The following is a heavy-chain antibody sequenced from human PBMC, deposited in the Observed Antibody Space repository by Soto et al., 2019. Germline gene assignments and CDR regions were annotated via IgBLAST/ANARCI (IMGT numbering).Heavy chain of an antibody. Sequence: ASVKVPCKASGYTFTSYGISWVRQAPGQGLEWMGWISAYNGNTNYAQKLQGRVTMTTDTSTSTAYMELRSLRSDDTAVYYCARDSSGYSHHAFDIWGQGTTVTAS. J-gene: IGHJ3*02. V-gene: IGHV1-18*01. CDR1: GYTFTSYG. CDR2: ISAYNGNT. CDR3: ARDSSGYSHHAFDI. D-gene: IGHD3-22*01.